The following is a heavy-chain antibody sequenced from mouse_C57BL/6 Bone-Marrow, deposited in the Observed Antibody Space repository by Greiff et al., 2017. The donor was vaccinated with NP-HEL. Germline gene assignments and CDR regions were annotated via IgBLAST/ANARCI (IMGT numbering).Heavy chain of an antibody. CDR2: INPNNGGT. D-gene: IGHD2-1*01. CDR3: AGIYYGNRFAY. V-gene: IGHV1-22*01. CDR1: GYTFTDYN. J-gene: IGHJ3*01. Sequence: SGPELVKPGASVKMSCKASGYTFTDYNMHWVKQSHGKSLEWIGYINPNNGGTSYNQKFKGKATLTVNKSSSTAYMELRSLTSEDSAVYYCAGIYYGNRFAYWGQGTLVTVSA.